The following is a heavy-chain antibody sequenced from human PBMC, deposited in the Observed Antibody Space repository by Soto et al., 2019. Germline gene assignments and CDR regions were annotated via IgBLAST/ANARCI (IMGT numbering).Heavy chain of an antibody. J-gene: IGHJ4*02. D-gene: IGHD2-21*02. CDR3: ARSFVVVTDFDY. CDR2: INAGNGNT. V-gene: IGHV1-3*01. CDR1: GYTFTSYA. Sequence: ASVKVSCKASGYTFTSYAMHWVRQAPGQRLEWMGWINAGNGNTKYSQKFQGRVTITRDTSANTAYMELSSLRSEDTAMYYCARSFVVVTDFDYWGQGTLVTVSS.